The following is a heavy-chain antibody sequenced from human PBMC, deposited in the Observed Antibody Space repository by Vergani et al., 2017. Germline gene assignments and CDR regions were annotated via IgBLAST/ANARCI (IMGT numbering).Heavy chain of an antibody. V-gene: IGHV3-30*18. Sequence: VQLVETGGGLIQPGGSLRLSCAASGFTVSSNYMSWVRQAPGKGLEWVAVISYDGSNKYYADSVKGRFTISRDNSKNTLYLQMNSLRAEDTAVYYCANSRSSTSWNWFDPWGQGTLVTVSS. CDR2: ISYDGSNK. CDR1: GFTVSSNY. J-gene: IGHJ5*02. CDR3: ANSRSSTSWNWFDP. D-gene: IGHD2-2*01.